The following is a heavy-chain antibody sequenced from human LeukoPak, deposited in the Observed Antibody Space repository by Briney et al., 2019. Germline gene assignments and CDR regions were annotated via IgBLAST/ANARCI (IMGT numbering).Heavy chain of an antibody. Sequence: GGSLRLSCAASGFTFSSYGMHWVRQAPGKGLEWVAFIRYDGSNKYYADSVKGRFTISRDNSKNTLYLQMNSLRAEDTAVYYCAKDQLVRGVITNYFDYWGQGTLVTVSS. CDR2: IRYDGSNK. CDR3: AKDQLVRGVITNYFDY. J-gene: IGHJ4*02. D-gene: IGHD3-10*01. V-gene: IGHV3-30*02. CDR1: GFTFSSYG.